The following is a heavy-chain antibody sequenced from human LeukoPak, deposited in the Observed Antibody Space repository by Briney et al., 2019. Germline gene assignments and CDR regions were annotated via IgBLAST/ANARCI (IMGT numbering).Heavy chain of an antibody. V-gene: IGHV1-69*04. D-gene: IGHD1-26*01. J-gene: IGHJ3*02. CDR1: GYTFTSYG. CDR2: IIPILGIA. CDR3: ARKRDSGRHRLPKTGAFDI. Sequence: ASVKVSCKASGYTFTSYGISWVRQAPGQGLEWMGRIIPILGIANYAQKFQGRVTITADKSTSTAYMELSSLRSEDTAVYYCARKRDSGRHRLPKTGAFDIWGQGTMVTVSS.